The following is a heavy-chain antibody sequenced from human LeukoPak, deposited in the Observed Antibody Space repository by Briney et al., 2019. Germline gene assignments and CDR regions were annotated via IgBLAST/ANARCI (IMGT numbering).Heavy chain of an antibody. D-gene: IGHD7-27*01. Sequence: ASVKVSCKTSGYTFTTYYMHWVRQAPGQGLEWMGIINPSGGTTNYAQKFQGRVTMTRDTSTSTVYMELSRLRSDDTAVYYCARDGDAGAFDIWGQGTMVTVSS. CDR3: ARDGDAGAFDI. J-gene: IGHJ3*02. V-gene: IGHV1-46*01. CDR2: INPSGGTT. CDR1: GYTFTTYY.